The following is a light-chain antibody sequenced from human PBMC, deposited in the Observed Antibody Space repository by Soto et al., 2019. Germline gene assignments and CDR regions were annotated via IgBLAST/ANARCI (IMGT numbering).Light chain of an antibody. CDR2: SNN. Sequence: QSVLTQPTSASGTPGQRVTISCSGSSSNIGSNTVNWYQQLPGTAPKLLIYSNNQRPSGVPDRFSGSKSGTSASLAISGLQSEDEADYYCAAWDDSLNYVFGTGTKVTVL. CDR3: AAWDDSLNYV. V-gene: IGLV1-44*01. J-gene: IGLJ1*01. CDR1: SSNIGSNT.